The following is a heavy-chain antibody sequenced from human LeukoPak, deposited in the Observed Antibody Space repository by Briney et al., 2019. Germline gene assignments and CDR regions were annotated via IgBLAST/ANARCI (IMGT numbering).Heavy chain of an antibody. Sequence: SVKVSCKASGGTFSSYAISWVQQAPGQGLEWMGGIIPIFGTANYAQKFQGRVTITADESTSTAYMELSSLRSEDTAVCYCARGLRGYSYGYSPFDYWGQGTLVTVSS. CDR1: GGTFSSYA. J-gene: IGHJ4*02. CDR3: ARGLRGYSYGYSPFDY. V-gene: IGHV1-69*13. CDR2: IIPIFGTA. D-gene: IGHD5-18*01.